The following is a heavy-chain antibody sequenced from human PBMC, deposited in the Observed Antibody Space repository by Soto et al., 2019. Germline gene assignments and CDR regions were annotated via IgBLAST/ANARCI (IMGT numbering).Heavy chain of an antibody. CDR1: GGSFSGYY. V-gene: IGHV4-34*01. CDR2: INHSGST. Sequence: SETLSLTCAVYGGSFSGYYWSWIRQPPGKGLEWIGEINHSGSTNYNPSLKSRVTISVDTSKNQFSLKLSSVTAADTAVYYCASITMVRGVKYYYYGMDVWGQGTTVTVSS. J-gene: IGHJ6*02. D-gene: IGHD3-10*01. CDR3: ASITMVRGVKYYYYGMDV.